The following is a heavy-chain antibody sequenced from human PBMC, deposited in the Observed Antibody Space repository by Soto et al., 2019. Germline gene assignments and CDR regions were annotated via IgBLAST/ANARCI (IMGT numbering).Heavy chain of an antibody. D-gene: IGHD3-22*01. CDR2: ISSSGSTI. V-gene: IGHV3-11*01. Sequence: QVQLVESGGGLVKPEGSLRLSCAASGFTFSDYYMSWIRQAPGKGLEWVSYISSSGSTIYYADSVKGRFTISRDNAKNSLYLQMNSLRAEDTAVYYCARLDGNDYDSSGYYYYYYGMDVWGQGTTVTVSS. J-gene: IGHJ6*02. CDR1: GFTFSDYY. CDR3: ARLDGNDYDSSGYYYYYYGMDV.